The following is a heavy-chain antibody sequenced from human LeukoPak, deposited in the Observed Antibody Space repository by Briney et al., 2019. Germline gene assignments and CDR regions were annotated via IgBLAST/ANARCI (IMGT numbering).Heavy chain of an antibody. D-gene: IGHD5-18*01. CDR2: IIPILGIA. V-gene: IGHV1-69*04. CDR3: ARVAAMVPSPIDY. J-gene: IGHJ4*02. Sequence: GASVKVSCKASGGTFSGYAISWVRQAPGQGLEWMGRIIPILGIANYAQKFQGRVTITADKSTSTAYMELSSLRSEDTAVYYCARVAAMVPSPIDYWGQGTLVTVSS. CDR1: GGTFSGYA.